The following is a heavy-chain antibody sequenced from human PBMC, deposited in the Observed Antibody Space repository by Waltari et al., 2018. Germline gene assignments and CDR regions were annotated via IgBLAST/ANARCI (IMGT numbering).Heavy chain of an antibody. J-gene: IGHJ6*02. Sequence: EVQLVESGGGLVQPGGSRRLSCAASGFTLVRSERNWVRQAPGRGLEWVSYISRSGTTINYADSVKGRFTISRDNAKKSLDLQMNSLRAEDTAVYFCARGLDHYYGMDVWGQGTTVTVSS. V-gene: IGHV3-48*03. CDR2: ISRSGTTI. CDR3: ARGLDHYYGMDV. CDR1: GFTLVRSE.